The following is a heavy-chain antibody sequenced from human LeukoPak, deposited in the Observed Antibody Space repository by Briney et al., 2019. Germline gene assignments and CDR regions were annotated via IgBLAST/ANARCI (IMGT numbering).Heavy chain of an antibody. CDR2: ISSSGSTI. V-gene: IGHV3-48*03. CDR3: ARLYTVTSLIYFDY. J-gene: IGHJ4*02. Sequence: GGSLRLSCAASGFTFSSYEMNWVRQAPGKGLEWVSYISSSGSTIYYADSVKGRFTISRDNAKNSLYLQMNSLRAEDTAVYYCARLYTVTSLIYFDYWGQGTLVTVSS. CDR1: GFTFSSYE. D-gene: IGHD4-17*01.